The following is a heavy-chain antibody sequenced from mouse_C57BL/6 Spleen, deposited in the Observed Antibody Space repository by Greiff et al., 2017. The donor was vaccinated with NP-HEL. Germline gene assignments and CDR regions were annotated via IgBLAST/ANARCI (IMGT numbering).Heavy chain of an antibody. D-gene: IGHD1-1*01. CDR1: GYTFTSYW. V-gene: IGHV1-50*01. CDR3: ARRGIYYYGSSSFMDY. J-gene: IGHJ4*01. CDR2: IDPSDSYT. Sequence: QVQLQQSGAELVKPGASVKLSCKASGYTFTSYWMQWVKQRPGQGLEWIGEIDPSDSYTNYNQKFKGKATLTVDTSSSTAYMQLSSLTSEDSAVYYCARRGIYYYGSSSFMDYWGQGTSVTVSS.